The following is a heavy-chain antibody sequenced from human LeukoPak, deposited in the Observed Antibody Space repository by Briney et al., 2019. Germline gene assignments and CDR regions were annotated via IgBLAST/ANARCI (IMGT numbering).Heavy chain of an antibody. D-gene: IGHD3-22*01. CDR2: IHYSGST. J-gene: IGHJ4*02. Sequence: SETLSLTCAVSGGSISSYYWSWIRQPPGKGLEWIGYIHYSGSTNYNPSLKSRVTISVDTSKNQFSLKLSSVTAADTAVYYCARGGYYDSSGYHLFDYWGQGTLVTVSS. CDR3: ARGGYYDSSGYHLFDY. CDR1: GGSISSYY. V-gene: IGHV4-59*12.